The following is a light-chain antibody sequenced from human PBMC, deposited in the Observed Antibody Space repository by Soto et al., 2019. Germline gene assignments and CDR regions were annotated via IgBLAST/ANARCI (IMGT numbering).Light chain of an antibody. CDR1: QTISSW. CDR2: KAS. CDR3: QHYNSYSEA. J-gene: IGKJ1*01. V-gene: IGKV1-5*03. Sequence: DIQMPQSPPTLSGSVVDRVTITCRASQTISSWLAWYQQKPGKAPKRLFSKASTLKSGVPSRFSGSGSGTEFTLTITSLQPDDFATYYCQHYNSYSEAFGHGTKVEL.